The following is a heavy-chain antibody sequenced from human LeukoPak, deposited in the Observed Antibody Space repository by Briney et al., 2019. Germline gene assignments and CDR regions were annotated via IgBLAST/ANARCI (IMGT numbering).Heavy chain of an antibody. CDR3: TRDVGSGWYEAGYNWFDP. CDR1: GYTFTSYY. D-gene: IGHD6-19*01. Sequence: ASVKVSCKASGYTFTSYYMHWVRQASGQGLEWMGIINPSGGSTSYAQKFQGRVTMTRDTSTSTVYMELSSLRSEDTAVYYCTRDVGSGWYEAGYNWFDPWGQGTLVTVSS. CDR2: INPSGGST. V-gene: IGHV1-46*01. J-gene: IGHJ5*02.